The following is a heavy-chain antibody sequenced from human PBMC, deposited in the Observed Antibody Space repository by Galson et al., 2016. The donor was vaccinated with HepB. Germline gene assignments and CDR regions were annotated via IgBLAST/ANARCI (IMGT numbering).Heavy chain of an antibody. CDR2: ISYDGSNK. CDR3: ARTYGSGSYRRDAFDI. J-gene: IGHJ3*02. D-gene: IGHD3-10*01. CDR1: GFTFRSYA. Sequence: SLRLSCAASGFTFRSYATHWVRQAPGMGLEWVAVISYDGSNKYYADSVKGRFTISRDNSKNTLYLQMNSLRAEDTAVYYCARTYGSGSYRRDAFDIWGQGTMVTVSS. V-gene: IGHV3-30-3*01.